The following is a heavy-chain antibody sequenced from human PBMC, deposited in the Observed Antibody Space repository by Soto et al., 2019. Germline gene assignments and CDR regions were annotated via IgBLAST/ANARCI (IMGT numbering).Heavy chain of an antibody. D-gene: IGHD6-19*01. CDR3: AKGVSSSAWSASDS. V-gene: IGHV3-23*01. J-gene: IGHJ4*02. CDR2: ISDSDNAT. Sequence: EVQLLESGGGLVPPGGSLRISCAASGFTFTNYAMTWVRQAPGKGLEWVSVISDSDNATYYADSVKGRFTVSRDNSKNTLYLQFNSLRAEDTAVYYCAKGVSSSAWSASDSWGQGTLVTVSS. CDR1: GFTFTNYA.